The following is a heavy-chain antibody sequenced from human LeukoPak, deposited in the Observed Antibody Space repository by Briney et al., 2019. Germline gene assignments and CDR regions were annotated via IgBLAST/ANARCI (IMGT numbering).Heavy chain of an antibody. V-gene: IGHV4-4*09. D-gene: IGHD5-12*01. CDR2: IYSSGST. CDR1: GGSISSYY. J-gene: IGHJ4*02. Sequence: SETLSLTCTVSGGSISSYYWSWIRQPPGKGLEWIGYIYSSGSTYYNPSLKSRVSISVDTSKNQFSLKVSSVTAADTAVYYCARVTLVSGSGYDPAYWGPGTLVTVSS. CDR3: ARVTLVSGSGYDPAY.